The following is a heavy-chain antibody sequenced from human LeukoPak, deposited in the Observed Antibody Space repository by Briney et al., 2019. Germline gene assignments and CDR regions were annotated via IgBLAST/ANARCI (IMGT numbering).Heavy chain of an antibody. CDR3: ARVGIAVAGYNWFDP. D-gene: IGHD6-19*01. CDR2: INPTSFGT. CDR1: GYTFTGYY. J-gene: IGHJ5*02. V-gene: IGHV1-2*02. Sequence: GASVKVSCKASGYTFTGYYIHWVRQAPGQGLEWMGWINPTSFGTKYEQKFQGRVTMTTDTSTSTAYMELRSLRSDDTAVYYCARVGIAVAGYNWFDPWGQGTLVTVSS.